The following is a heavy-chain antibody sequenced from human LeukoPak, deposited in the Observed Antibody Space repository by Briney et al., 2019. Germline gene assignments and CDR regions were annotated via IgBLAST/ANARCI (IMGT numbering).Heavy chain of an antibody. Sequence: SETLSLTCTVSGGSISSYYWSWIRQPPGKGLEWIGYIYYSGSTNYNPSLKSRVTISVDTSKNQFSLKLSSVTAADTAVYYCARICDTDAFDIWGQGTMVTVSS. V-gene: IGHV4-59*08. CDR1: GGSISSYY. CDR3: ARICDTDAFDI. CDR2: IYYSGST. D-gene: IGHD3-3*01. J-gene: IGHJ3*02.